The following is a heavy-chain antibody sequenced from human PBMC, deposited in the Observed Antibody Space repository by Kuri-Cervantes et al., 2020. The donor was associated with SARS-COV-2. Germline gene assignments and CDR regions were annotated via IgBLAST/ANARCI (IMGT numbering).Heavy chain of an antibody. CDR2: IIPLFGTT. CDR3: AGPYCSITTCYDGTFDS. V-gene: IGHV1-69*06. CDR1: GGTFSSYA. Sequence: SVKVSCKASGGTFSSYAVTWVRQVPGQGLEWMGRIIPLFGTTIYAEKFRGRVTLTADRSTNTAYMELGSLRSEDTAVHYCAGPYCSITTCYDGTFDSWGQGTLVTVSS. D-gene: IGHD2-2*01. J-gene: IGHJ4*02.